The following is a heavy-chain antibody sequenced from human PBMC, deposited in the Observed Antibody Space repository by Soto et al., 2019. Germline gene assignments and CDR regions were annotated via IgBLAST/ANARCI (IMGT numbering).Heavy chain of an antibody. V-gene: IGHV1-18*04. J-gene: IGHJ6*02. CDR1: GYVFSSYG. CDR3: ARNWTTSGMDV. Sequence: QVQLVQSGAEVKKPGASVKVSCKASGYVFSSYGISWVRQAPGQGLEWMGWISIYHHYSHSAQKCQGRVTMTTDTSTTTAYMELRSLTSDATAIYYCARNWTTSGMDVWGQGTTVTVSS. D-gene: IGHD1-1*01. CDR2: ISIYHHYS.